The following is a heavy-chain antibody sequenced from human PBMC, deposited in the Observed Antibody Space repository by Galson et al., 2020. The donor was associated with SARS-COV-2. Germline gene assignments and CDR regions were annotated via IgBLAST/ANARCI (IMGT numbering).Heavy chain of an antibody. CDR2: IYYSGST. Sequence: ETSETLSLTCTVSGGSISSGGYYWSWIRQHPGKGLEWIGYIYYSGSTYYNPSLKSRVTISVDTSKNQFSLKLSSVTAADTAVYYCARVRTTRIVVVITSDAFDIWGQGTMVTVSS. D-gene: IGHD3-22*01. CDR3: ARVRTTRIVVVITSDAFDI. V-gene: IGHV4-31*03. J-gene: IGHJ3*02. CDR1: GGSISSGGYY.